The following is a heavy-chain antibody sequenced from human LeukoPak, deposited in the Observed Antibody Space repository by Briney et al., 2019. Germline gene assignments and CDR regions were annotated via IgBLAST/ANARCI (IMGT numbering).Heavy chain of an antibody. CDR2: MNPNSGNT. CDR1: GYTFTSYD. CDR3: ALLVGATRPFDY. J-gene: IGHJ4*02. Sequence: ASVKVSCKASGYTFTSYDINWVRQATGQGLEWMGWMNPNSGNTGYARKFQGRVTMTRNTSISTAYMELSSLRSEDTAVYYCALLVGATRPFDYWGQGTLVTVSS. V-gene: IGHV1-8*01. D-gene: IGHD1-26*01.